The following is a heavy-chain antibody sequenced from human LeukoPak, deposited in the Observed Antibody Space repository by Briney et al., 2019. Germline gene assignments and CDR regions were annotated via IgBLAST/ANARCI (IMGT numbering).Heavy chain of an antibody. D-gene: IGHD2-15*01. CDR3: ARYCSGGSCYPYYYYGMDV. CDR2: IYFSGTT. CDR1: GDSISTYY. V-gene: IGHV4-4*09. Sequence: SETLSLTCTVSGDSISTYYWSWIRQPPGKELEWIGYIYFSGTTKYSPSLKSRVTISVDTSKNHFSLRLSSVTAADTAVYYCARYCSGGSCYPYYYYGMDVWGQGTTVTVSS. J-gene: IGHJ6*02.